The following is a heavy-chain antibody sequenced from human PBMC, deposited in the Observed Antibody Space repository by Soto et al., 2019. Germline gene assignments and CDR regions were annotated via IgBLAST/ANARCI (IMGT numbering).Heavy chain of an antibody. D-gene: IGHD3-22*01. CDR3: ARRRPNGYYNY. J-gene: IGHJ4*02. V-gene: IGHV3-11*05. Sequence: QVQLVESGGDLVKPGGSLRLSCAASGFPFSDYDMSWIRQAPGKGLEWVSSIGSSSGYTNYADSVKGRFTISRDKAKNSLYLQMNSLRAEDTAVYYCARRRPNGYYNYWGQGTLVTVSA. CDR2: IGSSSGYT. CDR1: GFPFSDYD.